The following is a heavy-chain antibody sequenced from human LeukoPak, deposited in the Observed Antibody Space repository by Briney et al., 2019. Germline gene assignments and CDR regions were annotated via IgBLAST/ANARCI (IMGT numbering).Heavy chain of an antibody. V-gene: IGHV3-73*01. CDR2: IRSKPNNYAT. CDR3: TRHLIGATPFDY. J-gene: IGHJ4*02. D-gene: IGHD4/OR15-4a*01. CDR1: GFTFSDSA. Sequence: PGGSLRLSCAASGFTFSDSAFHWVRQASGKGLEWVGRIRSKPNNYATAYTASVKGRFTISRDDSKNTEYLQMNSLNAEDSAMYYCTRHLIGATPFDYGGQGTLVAVS.